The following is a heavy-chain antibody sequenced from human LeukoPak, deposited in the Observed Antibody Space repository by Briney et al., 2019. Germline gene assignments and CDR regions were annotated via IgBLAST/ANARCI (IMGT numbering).Heavy chain of an antibody. V-gene: IGHV4-59*08. Sequence: PSETLSLTCTVSGGSIRSYYWNWIRQPPGRGLEWIGYIYYSGSTNCNPSLKSRATISVDTSKNQFSLKLSSVTAADTAVYYCARQGYSSSSGGQVFYGMDVWGQGTTVTVSS. CDR1: GGSIRSYY. D-gene: IGHD6-6*01. J-gene: IGHJ6*02. CDR2: IYYSGST. CDR3: ARQGYSSSSGGQVFYGMDV.